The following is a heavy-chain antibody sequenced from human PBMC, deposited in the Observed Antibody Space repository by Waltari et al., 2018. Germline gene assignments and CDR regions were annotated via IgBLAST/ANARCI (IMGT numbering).Heavy chain of an antibody. Sequence: QLQLQESGPGLVKPSETLSLTCTVSGCSISSSSYYWGWIRQPPGKGLEWIGSIYYSGSTYYNPSLKSRVTISVDTSKNQFSLKLSSVTAADTAVYYCASHPFRELPHWGQGTLVTVSS. J-gene: IGHJ4*02. CDR3: ASHPFRELPH. CDR1: GCSISSSSYY. CDR2: IYYSGST. V-gene: IGHV4-39*07. D-gene: IGHD3-10*01.